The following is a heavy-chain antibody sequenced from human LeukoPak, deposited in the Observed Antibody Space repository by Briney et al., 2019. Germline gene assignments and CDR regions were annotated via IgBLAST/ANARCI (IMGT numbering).Heavy chain of an antibody. D-gene: IGHD3-10*01. CDR2: INRDGSTT. V-gene: IGHV3-74*01. CDR1: GFTFSNYW. Sequence: GGSLRLSCAASGFTFSNYWVHWVRQAPGKGLVWVSRINRDGSTTNYAASVKGRFTVSRDNAKNTLNLQMNRLRAEDTAVYYWARDKKSGESSEIDYWGQGTLVTVSS. CDR3: ARDKKSGESSEIDY. J-gene: IGHJ4*02.